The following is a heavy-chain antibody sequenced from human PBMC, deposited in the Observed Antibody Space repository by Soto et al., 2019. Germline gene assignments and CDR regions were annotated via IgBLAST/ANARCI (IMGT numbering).Heavy chain of an antibody. Sequence: GGSLRLSCTASGFTFGDYAMSWFRQAPGKGLEWVGFIRSKAYGGTTEYAASVKGRFTISRDDSKSIAYLQMNSLKTEDTAVYYCTRAPRIAARLNDAFDIWGQGTMVTVSS. CDR3: TRAPRIAARLNDAFDI. CDR2: IRSKAYGGTT. CDR1: GFTFGDYA. V-gene: IGHV3-49*03. D-gene: IGHD6-6*01. J-gene: IGHJ3*02.